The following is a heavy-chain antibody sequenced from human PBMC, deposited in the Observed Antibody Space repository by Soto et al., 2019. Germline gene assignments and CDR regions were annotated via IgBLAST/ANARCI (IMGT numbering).Heavy chain of an antibody. CDR3: AGPYYYYYGMDV. J-gene: IGHJ6*02. V-gene: IGHV1-69*13. CDR1: GGTFSSYA. Sequence: SVKVSCKASGGTFSSYAISWVRQAPGQGLEWMGGIIPIFGTANYAQKFQGRVTITADESTSTAYMELSSLRSEDTAVYYCAGPYYYYYGMDVWGQGTTVTVSS. CDR2: IIPIFGTA.